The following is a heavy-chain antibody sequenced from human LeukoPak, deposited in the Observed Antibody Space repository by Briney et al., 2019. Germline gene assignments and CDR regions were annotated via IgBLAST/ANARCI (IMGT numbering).Heavy chain of an antibody. CDR1: GFTFSSYG. D-gene: IGHD6-13*01. CDR3: AKDRSLAAAGTGSFYYYYGMDV. CDR2: ISYDGSNK. J-gene: IGHJ6*02. Sequence: GGSLRPSCAASGFTFSSYGMHWVRQAPGKGLEWVAVISYDGSNKYYADSVKGRFTISRDNSKNTLYLQMNSLRAEDTAVYYCAKDRSLAAAGTGSFYYYYGMDVWGQGTTVTVSS. V-gene: IGHV3-30*18.